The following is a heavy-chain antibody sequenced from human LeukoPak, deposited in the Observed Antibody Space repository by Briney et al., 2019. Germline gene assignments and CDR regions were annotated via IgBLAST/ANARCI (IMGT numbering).Heavy chain of an antibody. D-gene: IGHD3-10*01. J-gene: IGHJ6*02. CDR1: GFTFTSSA. Sequence: ASVKVSCKASGFTFTSSAMQWVRQAHGQRLEWIGWIVVGSGNTNYAQKFQERVTITRDMSTSTAYMELSSLRSEDTAVYYCAASLAPGYGMDVWGQGTTVTVSS. CDR3: AASLAPGYGMDV. CDR2: IVVGSGNT. V-gene: IGHV1-58*02.